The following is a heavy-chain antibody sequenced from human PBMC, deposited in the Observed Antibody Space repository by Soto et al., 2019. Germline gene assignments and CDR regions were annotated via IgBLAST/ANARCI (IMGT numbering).Heavy chain of an antibody. V-gene: IGHV3-23*01. D-gene: IGHD3-10*01. CDR1: GFTFSSYA. CDR2: ISGSGGST. Sequence: GGSLRLSCAASGFTFSSYAMSWVRQAPGKGLEWVSGISGSGGSTYYADSVKGRFTISRDNTKKTLYLQMNRLGAEDTAVYHCPTHLLLWFGEPPHLFDYWGQGTMVTVSS. CDR3: PTHLLLWFGEPPHLFDY. J-gene: IGHJ4*02.